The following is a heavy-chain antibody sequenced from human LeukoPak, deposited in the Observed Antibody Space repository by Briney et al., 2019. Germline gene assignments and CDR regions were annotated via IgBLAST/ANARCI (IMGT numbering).Heavy chain of an antibody. V-gene: IGHV1-69*13. D-gene: IGHD3-16*01. Sequence: ASVKVSCKASGGTFSSYAISWVRQAPGQGLEWMGGIIPIFGTANYAQKFQGRVTITADESTSTAYMELSSLRSEDTAVYYCARDPMITFGGVIEDAFDIWGQGTMVTVSS. J-gene: IGHJ3*02. CDR3: ARDPMITFGGVIEDAFDI. CDR2: IIPIFGTA. CDR1: GGTFSSYA.